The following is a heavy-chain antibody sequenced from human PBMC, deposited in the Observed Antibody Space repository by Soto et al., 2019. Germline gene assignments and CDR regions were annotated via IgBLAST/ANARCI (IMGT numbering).Heavy chain of an antibody. CDR2: ISYDGSNK. Sequence: GGSLRLSYAASGFAFSSYGMHWVRQAPGKGLEWVAVISYDGSNKYYADSVKGRFTISRDNSKNTLYLQMNSLRAEDTAVYYCAKSSSPIAAAGTGDHWGRGTLVTVPS. CDR3: AKSSSPIAAAGTGDH. D-gene: IGHD6-13*01. J-gene: IGHJ4*02. CDR1: GFAFSSYG. V-gene: IGHV3-30*18.